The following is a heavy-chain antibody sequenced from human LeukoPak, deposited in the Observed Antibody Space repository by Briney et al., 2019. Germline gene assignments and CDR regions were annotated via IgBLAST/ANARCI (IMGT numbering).Heavy chain of an antibody. V-gene: IGHV1-24*01. CDR2: FDPEDGET. Sequence: ASVMVSCKVSGYTLAELSMHWVRQAPGKGLEWMGGFDPEDGETISAQRFQDRVTMTEDTSTDTAYMELSSLRSEDTAVYYCATEADYYDKSGFYNWGQGTLVTVSS. CDR1: GYTLAELS. D-gene: IGHD3-22*01. J-gene: IGHJ4*02. CDR3: ATEADYYDKSGFYN.